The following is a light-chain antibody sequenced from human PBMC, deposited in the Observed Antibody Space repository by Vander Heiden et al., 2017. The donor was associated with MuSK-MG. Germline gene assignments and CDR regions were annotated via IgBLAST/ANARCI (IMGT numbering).Light chain of an antibody. CDR2: KVS. J-gene: IGKJ4*01. CDR1: TSLVYSDGKTY. Sequence: AVMTQYQPSLPVTLRQPAYISCRSSTSLVYSDGKTYLNWVQQRPGQAPRRLIYKVSNWDSGVQDRFSGSGSGTDFALNSSWVEAEDVGVYDDMQGTPDTFGGGTKVEIK. CDR3: MQGTPDT. V-gene: IGKV2D-30*01.